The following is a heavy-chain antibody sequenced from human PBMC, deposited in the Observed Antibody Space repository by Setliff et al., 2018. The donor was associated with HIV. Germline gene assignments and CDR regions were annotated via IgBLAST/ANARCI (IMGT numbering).Heavy chain of an antibody. J-gene: IGHJ4*02. CDR3: ARGGLRGLEVAALEFDY. CDR1: GYTFTSYY. Sequence: ASVKVSCKASGYTFTSYYIHWVRQAPGQGLEWMGVMNPSGGTATFAQKLQGRGTMTRETSTKTVYMELSSLRFEDTAVYYCARGGLRGLEVAALEFDYWGQGTLVTVSS. D-gene: IGHD6-19*01. CDR2: MNPSGGTA. V-gene: IGHV1-46*04.